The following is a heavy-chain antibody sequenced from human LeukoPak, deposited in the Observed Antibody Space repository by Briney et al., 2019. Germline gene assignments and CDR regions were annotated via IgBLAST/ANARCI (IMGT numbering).Heavy chain of an antibody. D-gene: IGHD2-2*01. J-gene: IGHJ5*02. CDR2: IKQDGSEK. CDR3: ARDGVPVRLVAWFDP. V-gene: IGHV3-7*01. Sequence: PGGSLRLSCAAPGFTLSSYWMSWVRQAPGKGLEWVANIKQDGSEKYYVDSVKGRFTISRDNAKNSLYLQMNSLRAEDTAVYYCARDGVPVRLVAWFDPWGQGTLVTVSS. CDR1: GFTLSSYW.